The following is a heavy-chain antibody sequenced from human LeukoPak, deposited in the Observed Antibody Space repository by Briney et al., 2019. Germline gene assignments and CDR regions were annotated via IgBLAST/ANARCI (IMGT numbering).Heavy chain of an antibody. V-gene: IGHV3-74*01. CDR2: INSDGSST. J-gene: IGHJ4*02. CDR3: ARGELRYFDWLNY. CDR1: GFTFSSYW. Sequence: PGGSLRLSCAASGFTFSSYWIHWVRQAPGKGLVWVSRINSDGSSTSYADSVKGRFTISRDNAKNTLYLQMNSLRAEDTAVYYCARGELRYFDWLNYWGQRTMVTVSS. D-gene: IGHD3-9*01.